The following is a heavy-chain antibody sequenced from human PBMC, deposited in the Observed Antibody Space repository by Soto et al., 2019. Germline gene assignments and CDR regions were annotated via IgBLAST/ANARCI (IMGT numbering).Heavy chain of an antibody. CDR1: GFTFSSSA. CDR2: IAVGSGYT. CDR3: AADATAWQQMVPSDY. Sequence: SVKVSCKASGFTFSSSAFQWVRQARGQRLEWIGWIAVGSGYTNYAQRFQDRVTLTRDMSTATTYMELSRLTSEDTAIYYCAADATAWQQMVPSDYWGQGTLVTSPQ. V-gene: IGHV1-58*01. D-gene: IGHD2-8*01. J-gene: IGHJ4*02.